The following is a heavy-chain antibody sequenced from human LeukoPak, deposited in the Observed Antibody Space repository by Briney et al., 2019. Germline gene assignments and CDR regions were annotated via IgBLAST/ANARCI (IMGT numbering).Heavy chain of an antibody. CDR2: IIPIFGTA. D-gene: IGHD3-10*01. J-gene: IGHJ5*02. CDR3: ARSLLWFGESGGLDP. Sequence: SVKVSCKASGGTFSCYAISWVRQAPGQGLEWMGGIIPIFGTANYAQKFQGRVTITADESTSTAYMELSSLRSEDTAVYYCARSLLWFGESGGLDPWGQGTLVTVSS. CDR1: GGTFSCYA. V-gene: IGHV1-69*13.